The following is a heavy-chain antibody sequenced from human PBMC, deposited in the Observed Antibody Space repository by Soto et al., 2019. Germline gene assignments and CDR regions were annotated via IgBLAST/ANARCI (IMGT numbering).Heavy chain of an antibody. CDR3: ARLGDYYDSSGYFDY. J-gene: IGHJ4*02. CDR2: IYYSGST. CDR1: GGSIISTTYY. V-gene: IGHV4-39*01. D-gene: IGHD3-22*01. Sequence: SETLSLTCTVSGGSIISTTYYWGWIRQPPGKGLEWIGSIYYSGSTYYNPSLKSRVTISVDTSKNQFSLKLSSVTAADTAVYYCARLGDYYDSSGYFDYWGQGTLVTVSS.